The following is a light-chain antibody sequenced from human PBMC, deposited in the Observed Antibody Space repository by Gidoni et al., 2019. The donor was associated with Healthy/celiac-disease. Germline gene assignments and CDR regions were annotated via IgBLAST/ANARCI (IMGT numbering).Light chain of an antibody. Sequence: EIVMTQSPATLSVSPGESATLSGRASQSVSSNLAWYQQRPGQAPRLLIYGASTRATGIPARFSGSGSGTEFTLTISSLQSEDFAVYYCQQYNNWPPVTFGGGTKVEIE. CDR2: GAS. V-gene: IGKV3-15*01. CDR1: QSVSSN. J-gene: IGKJ4*01. CDR3: QQYNNWPPVT.